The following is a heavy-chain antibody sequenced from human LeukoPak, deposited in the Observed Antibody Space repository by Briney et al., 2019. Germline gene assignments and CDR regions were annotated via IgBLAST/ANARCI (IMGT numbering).Heavy chain of an antibody. CDR2: INPNSGGT. CDR3: AREANSNWYDY. CDR1: GYTFTGYY. V-gene: IGHV1-2*02. Sequence: ASVKVSCKASGYTFTGYYMHWVRQAPGQGLEWMGWINPNSGGTNYAQKFQGRVTMTRDTSISTAYMELRSLRSDDTALYYCAREANSNWYDYWGQGTLVTVSS. J-gene: IGHJ4*02. D-gene: IGHD6-13*01.